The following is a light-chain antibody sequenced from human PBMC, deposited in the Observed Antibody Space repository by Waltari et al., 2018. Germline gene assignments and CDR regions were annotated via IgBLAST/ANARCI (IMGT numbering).Light chain of an antibody. J-gene: IGKJ4*01. CDR2: DAS. CDR3: QQRSNWPFT. V-gene: IGKV3-11*01. CDR1: QSVSSY. Sequence: EIVLTQSPATLSLSPGERATLSCRASQSVSSYLAWYQQKPVQAPRLLIYDASNRAPGIPARFSGSVSATDFTLTISSLEPEDFAVYYCQQRSNWPFTFGGGTKVEIK.